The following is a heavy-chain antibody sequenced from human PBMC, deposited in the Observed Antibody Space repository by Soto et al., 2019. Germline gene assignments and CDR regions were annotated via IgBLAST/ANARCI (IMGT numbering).Heavy chain of an antibody. CDR1: GGTFSSYT. V-gene: IGHV1-69*02. D-gene: IGHD3-16*01. Sequence: QVQLVQSGAEVKKPGSSVKVSCKAYGGTFSSYTISWVRQAPGQGLEWMGRIIPIIGIANYAKKFQGRDTITEDKSTRTSDKELSSLRSEDEAVYCCARGPCADDLPAYWGKRTVVTVYS. J-gene: IGHJ4*02. CDR3: ARGPCADDLPAY. CDR2: IIPIIGIA.